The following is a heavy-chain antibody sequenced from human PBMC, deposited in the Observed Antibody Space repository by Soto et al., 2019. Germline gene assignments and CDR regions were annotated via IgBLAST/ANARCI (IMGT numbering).Heavy chain of an antibody. V-gene: IGHV4-61*01. CDR3: ARKYSNSTAAFDL. D-gene: IGHD6-6*01. J-gene: IGHJ4*02. Sequence: QVQLQESGPGLVKPLETLSRTCTVSGGSVKSDNYYWSWIRQPPGKGLEWIGYIYHSGRTSNNPSLGTRVTISVDASMNQFSLRLSSVTAADRAVFYCARKYSNSTAAFDLWGQGALVTVSS. CDR2: IYHSGRT. CDR1: GGSVKSDNYY.